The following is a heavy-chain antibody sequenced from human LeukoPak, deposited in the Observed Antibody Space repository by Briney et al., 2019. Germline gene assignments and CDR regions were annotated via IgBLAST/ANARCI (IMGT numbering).Heavy chain of an antibody. Sequence: PGGSLRLSCAASGFTFSDYYMSWIRQAPGKGLEWLSYISSSGSTIYYADSVKGRFTISRDNSKSTLYLQMNSLRAEDTGIYYCAKIFHTVGYYLGEHLFDAWGQGTLVTVSS. J-gene: IGHJ5*02. CDR1: GFTFSDYY. D-gene: IGHD3-22*01. CDR2: ISSSGSTI. V-gene: IGHV3-11*04. CDR3: AKIFHTVGYYLGEHLFDA.